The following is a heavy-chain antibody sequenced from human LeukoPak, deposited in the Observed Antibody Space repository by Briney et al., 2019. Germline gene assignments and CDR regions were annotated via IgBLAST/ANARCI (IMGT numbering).Heavy chain of an antibody. CDR2: ISAYNGNT. V-gene: IGHV1-18*01. CDR1: GYTFTSYG. D-gene: IGHD5-18*01. Sequence: ASVTVSCKASGYTFTSYGISWVRQAPGQGLEWMGWISAYNGNTNYAQKLQGRVTMTTDTSTSTAYMELSSLRSEDTAVYYCAISLDSYGSDWFDPWGQGTLVTVSS. CDR3: AISLDSYGSDWFDP. J-gene: IGHJ5*02.